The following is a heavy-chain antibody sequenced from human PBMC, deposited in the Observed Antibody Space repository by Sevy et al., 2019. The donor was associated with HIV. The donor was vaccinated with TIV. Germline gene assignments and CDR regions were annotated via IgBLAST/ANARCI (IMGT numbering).Heavy chain of an antibody. CDR2: IYYSGST. CDR1: GGSISSYY. J-gene: IGHJ6*03. D-gene: IGHD6-6*01. Sequence: SETLSLTCTVSGGSISSYYWSWIRQPPGKGLEWIGYIYYSGSTNYNPSLKSRVTISVDTSKNQFSLKLSSVTAADTAVYYCARLSPVYSSSSPYYYYYMDVWGKGTTVTVSS. V-gene: IGHV4-59*08. CDR3: ARLSPVYSSSSPYYYYYMDV.